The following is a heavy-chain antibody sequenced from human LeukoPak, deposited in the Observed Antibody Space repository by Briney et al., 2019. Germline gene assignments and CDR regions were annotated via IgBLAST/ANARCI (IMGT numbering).Heavy chain of an antibody. Sequence: ASVKVSCKASGYTFTGYYMHWVRQAPGQGLEWMGWINPSSGGTNYAQKFQGRVTMTRDTSISTAYMELSRLRSDDTAVYYCARRYYYDSSGDDAFDIWGQGTMVTVSS. J-gene: IGHJ3*02. D-gene: IGHD3-22*01. CDR3: ARRYYYDSSGDDAFDI. V-gene: IGHV1-2*02. CDR2: INPSSGGT. CDR1: GYTFTGYY.